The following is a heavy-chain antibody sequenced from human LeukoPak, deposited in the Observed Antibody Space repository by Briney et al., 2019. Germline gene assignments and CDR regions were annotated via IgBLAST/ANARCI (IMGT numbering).Heavy chain of an antibody. CDR3: ARGRFYYDSSGCPSYYFDY. CDR1: GGSISSYY. D-gene: IGHD3-22*01. CDR2: IYYSGST. Sequence: SETLSLTCTVSGGSISSYYWSWIRQPPGKGLEWIGYIYYSGSTNYNPSLKSRVTISVDTSKNQFSLKLSSVTAADTAVYYCARGRFYYDSSGCPSYYFDYWGQGTLVTVSS. V-gene: IGHV4-59*08. J-gene: IGHJ4*02.